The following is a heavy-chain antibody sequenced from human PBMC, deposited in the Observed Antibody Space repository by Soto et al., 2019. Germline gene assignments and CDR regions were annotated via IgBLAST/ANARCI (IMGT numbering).Heavy chain of an antibody. J-gene: IGHJ3*02. Sequence: EVQLVESGGGLVQPGGSLRLSCAASGFTFSTYSMNLVRQAPGKGLEWVSHISDSSGNIFYADSVMGRFTISRDNAKNSLYLQMNSLGDEDTAVYYCATDGVGVVPGDVFDIWGQGTMVTVSS. CDR2: ISDSSGNI. CDR3: ATDGVGVVPGDVFDI. CDR1: GFTFSTYS. D-gene: IGHD2-2*01. V-gene: IGHV3-48*02.